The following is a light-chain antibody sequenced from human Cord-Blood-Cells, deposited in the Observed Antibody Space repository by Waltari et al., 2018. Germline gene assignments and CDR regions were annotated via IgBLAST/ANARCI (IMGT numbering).Light chain of an antibody. CDR1: QSVLYSSNNKNY. V-gene: IGKV4-1*01. J-gene: IGKJ1*01. CDR3: QQYYSTPRT. Sequence: DIVMTQSPDSLAVSLGERATINCKSSQSVLYSSNNKNYLAWYQQKPGQPPKLLIYWASYREAGVPDRCSGSGSETDVALTNSSLQAEDVAVYYCQQYYSTPRTVGQGTKVEI. CDR2: WAS.